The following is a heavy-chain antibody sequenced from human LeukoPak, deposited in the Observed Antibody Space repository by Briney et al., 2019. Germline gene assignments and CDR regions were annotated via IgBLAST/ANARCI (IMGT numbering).Heavy chain of an antibody. J-gene: IGHJ4*02. CDR2: IYPGDSDT. D-gene: IGHD3-16*01. V-gene: IGHV5-51*01. CDR3: ARPHGDYFDY. CDR1: GXSFTSYC. Sequence: HGESLKIPFKGSGXSFTSYCIGWVRQMPGKDLEWMGIIYPGDSDTRYSPSFQGQVTISADKSISTAYLQWSSLKASDTAMYYCARPHGDYFDYWGQGTLVTVSS.